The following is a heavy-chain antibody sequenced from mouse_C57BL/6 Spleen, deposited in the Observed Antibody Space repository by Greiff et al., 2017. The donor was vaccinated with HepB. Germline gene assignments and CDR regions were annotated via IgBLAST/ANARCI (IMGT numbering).Heavy chain of an antibody. V-gene: IGHV1-64*01. CDR2: IHPNSGST. D-gene: IGHD2-2*01. Sequence: VQLQQPGAELVKPGASVKLSCKASGYTFTSYWMHWVKQRPGQGLEWIGMIHPNSGSTNYNEKFKSKATLTVDKSSSTAYMQLSSLTSEDSAVYYCARVYGYDVRAWFAYWGQGTLVTVSA. CDR1: GYTFTSYW. J-gene: IGHJ3*01. CDR3: ARVYGYDVRAWFAY.